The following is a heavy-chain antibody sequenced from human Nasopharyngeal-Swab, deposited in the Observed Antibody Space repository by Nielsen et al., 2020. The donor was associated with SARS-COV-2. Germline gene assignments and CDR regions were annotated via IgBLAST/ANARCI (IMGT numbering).Heavy chain of an antibody. D-gene: IGHD5-24*01. CDR3: ASCSRGGLDGYNNFDY. V-gene: IGHV4-30-4*01. CDR2: IYYSEST. Sequence: PGKGLEWIGYIYYSESTYYNPSLKSRVTISVDTSKNQFSLKLSSVTAADTAVYYCASCSRGGLDGYNNFDYWGQGTLVTVSS. J-gene: IGHJ4*02.